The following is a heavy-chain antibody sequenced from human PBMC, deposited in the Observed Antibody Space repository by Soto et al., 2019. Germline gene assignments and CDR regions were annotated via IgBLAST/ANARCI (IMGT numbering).Heavy chain of an antibody. CDR2: IYWDDDK. D-gene: IGHD3-16*01. Sequence: QITLKESGPTLVKPTQTLTLTCTFSGFSLSTSGVGVGWIRQPPGKALEWLALIYWDDDKRYSTSLKSRLTITKDTSKNQVVLTMTNMDPVDTASYYCAHSLYDYVWGTYWFDPWGQGTLVTVSS. CDR3: AHSLYDYVWGTYWFDP. J-gene: IGHJ5*02. V-gene: IGHV2-5*02. CDR1: GFSLSTSGVG.